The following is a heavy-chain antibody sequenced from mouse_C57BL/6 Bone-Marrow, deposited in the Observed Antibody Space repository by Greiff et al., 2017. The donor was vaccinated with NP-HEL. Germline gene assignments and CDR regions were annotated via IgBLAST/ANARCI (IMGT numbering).Heavy chain of an antibody. CDR1: GFSLTSYG. J-gene: IGHJ4*01. V-gene: IGHV2-9*01. CDR2: IWGGGST. Sequence: QVQLQQSGPGLMAPSQSLSITCTVSGFSLTSYGVDWVRQPPGKGLEWLGVIWGGGSTNYNSALMSRLSISKDNSKSQVFLKMNSLQTDDTAMYYCAKWGYGNFGYYYAMDYWGQGTSVTVSS. D-gene: IGHD2-10*02. CDR3: AKWGYGNFGYYYAMDY.